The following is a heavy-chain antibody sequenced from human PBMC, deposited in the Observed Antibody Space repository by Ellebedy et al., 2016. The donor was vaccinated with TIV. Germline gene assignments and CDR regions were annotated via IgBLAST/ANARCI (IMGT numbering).Heavy chain of an antibody. CDR1: GYTFSNYY. V-gene: IGHV1-46*01. CDR2: INPSGGRI. D-gene: IGHD6-6*01. Sequence: ASVKVSXKASGYTFSNYYIHWVRQAPGQGLEWMGLINPSGGRISYAQNFQGRVTMTRATSTSTVYMKLRSLRSEDTAVYYCARENSSSSNGAYVYWGQGTLVTVSS. J-gene: IGHJ4*02. CDR3: ARENSSSSNGAYVY.